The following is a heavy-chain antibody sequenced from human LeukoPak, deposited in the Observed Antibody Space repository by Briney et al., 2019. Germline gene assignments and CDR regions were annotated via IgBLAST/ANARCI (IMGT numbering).Heavy chain of an antibody. D-gene: IGHD3-16*01. V-gene: IGHV1-2*02. J-gene: IGHJ4*02. Sequence: ASVKVSCKASGYTFTGHYMHWVRQAPGQGLEWMGLINPNSGGTNYAQKFQGRVTMTRDTSISTAYMELSRLRSDDTAVYYCARLGGARESYWGQGTLVTVSS. CDR1: GYTFTGHY. CDR2: INPNSGGT. CDR3: ARLGGARESY.